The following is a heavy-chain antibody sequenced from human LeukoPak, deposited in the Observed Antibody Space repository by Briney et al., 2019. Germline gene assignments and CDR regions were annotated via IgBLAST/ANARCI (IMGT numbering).Heavy chain of an antibody. CDR1: GYTFTSYY. CDR2: INPNSGGT. CDR3: ARDRTRTGYSSGWYHDY. J-gene: IGHJ4*02. Sequence: ASVKVSCKASGYTFTSYYMHWVRQAPGQGLEWMGWINPNSGGTNYAQKFQGRVTMTRDTSISTAYMELSRLRSDDTAVYYCARDRTRTGYSSGWYHDYWGRGTLVTVSS. V-gene: IGHV1-2*02. D-gene: IGHD6-19*01.